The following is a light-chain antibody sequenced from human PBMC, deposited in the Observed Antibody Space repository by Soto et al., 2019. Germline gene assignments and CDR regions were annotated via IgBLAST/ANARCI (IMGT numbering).Light chain of an antibody. Sequence: QTVVTQEPSLTVSPGGTVTLTCASSAGAVTSAYYTNWLQQKPDQAPRALIYSTSEKHSWTPARFSGSLLVGKAALTLSAAQPEDEADYYCLLYYGGAQVLFGGGTKLTVL. CDR3: LLYYGGAQVL. J-gene: IGLJ2*01. V-gene: IGLV7-43*01. CDR1: AGAVTSAYY. CDR2: STS.